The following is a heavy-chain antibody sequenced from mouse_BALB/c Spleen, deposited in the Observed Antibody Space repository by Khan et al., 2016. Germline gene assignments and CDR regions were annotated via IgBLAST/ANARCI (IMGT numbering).Heavy chain of an antibody. Sequence: QVRLQQSGAELMKPGASVKISCKATGYTFSTYWIEWVKQRPGHGLEWIGEILPGSGSINYNEKFKGKATFTADTSSNTAYMQLSSLTSEDSAVYYGSRGWGRGYFDYWGQGTTLTVSS. J-gene: IGHJ2*01. V-gene: IGHV1-9*01. D-gene: IGHD1-1*02. CDR2: ILPGSGSI. CDR1: GYTFSTYW. CDR3: SRGWGRGYFDY.